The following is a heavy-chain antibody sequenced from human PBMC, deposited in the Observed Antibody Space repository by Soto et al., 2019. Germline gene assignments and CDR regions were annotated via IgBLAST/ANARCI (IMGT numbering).Heavy chain of an antibody. V-gene: IGHV4-30-2*01. J-gene: IGHJ6*02. CDR3: AGNGYCQNRGMDV. CDR2: IYHSGST. D-gene: IGHD3-22*01. Sequence: QLQLQESGSGLVKPSQTLSLTCAVSGGSISSGGYSWSWIRQPPGKGLEWIGYIYHSGSTYYNPSLQSRVTISVDRSKNQCALKLSSVTAADTAVYYCAGNGYCQNRGMDVGGQGTTVTVSS. CDR1: GGSISSGGYS.